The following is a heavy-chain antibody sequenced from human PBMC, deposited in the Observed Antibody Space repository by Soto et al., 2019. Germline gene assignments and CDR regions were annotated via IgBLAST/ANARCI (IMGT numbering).Heavy chain of an antibody. CDR1: GGSFSGYY. V-gene: IGHV4-34*01. J-gene: IGHJ5*02. D-gene: IGHD3-22*01. CDR3: ARHPLNYYDSSGPRFDP. Sequence: ALSRTCDFYGGSFSGYYWSWIRQPPGKGLECIGEINHSGSTNYNPSLKSRVTISVDTSKNQFSLKLSSVTAADTAVYYCARHPLNYYDSSGPRFDPWGQGTMAPVPS. CDR2: INHSGST.